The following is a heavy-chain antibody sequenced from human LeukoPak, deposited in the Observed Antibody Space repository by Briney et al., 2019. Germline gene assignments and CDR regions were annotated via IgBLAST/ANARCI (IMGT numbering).Heavy chain of an antibody. V-gene: IGHV3-23*01. CDR2: ISSRGAHT. CDR3: GKVKALDAVPSYFDY. CDR1: GFVFSTYA. D-gene: IGHD1-1*01. J-gene: IGHJ4*02. Sequence: GGCLRLACAASGFVFSTYAMGSVRQAPGKGLELVSAISSRGAHTTYADPVKGQFTISRDNSKNTLDRQMHSRRAEDTAMYHCGKVKALDAVPSYFDYWGQGTLVTVSS.